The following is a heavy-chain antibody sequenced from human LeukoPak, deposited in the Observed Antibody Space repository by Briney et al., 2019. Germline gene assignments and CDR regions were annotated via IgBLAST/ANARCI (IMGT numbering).Heavy chain of an antibody. J-gene: IGHJ4*02. V-gene: IGHV3-66*01. Sequence: GGSLRLSCAASGFTVSSNYMSWVRQAPGKGLEWVSAIYSGGSTYYADSVKGRFTISRDNSKNTLYLQMNSLRAEDTAVYYCAREGLIAAEDGDYWGQGTLVTVPS. D-gene: IGHD6-13*01. CDR2: IYSGGST. CDR1: GFTVSSNY. CDR3: AREGLIAAEDGDY.